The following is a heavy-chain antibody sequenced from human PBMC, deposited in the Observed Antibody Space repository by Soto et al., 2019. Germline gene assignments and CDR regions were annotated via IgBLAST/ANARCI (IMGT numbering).Heavy chain of an antibody. CDR3: VRDTADTPMIY. V-gene: IGHV1-69*01. Sequence: QVQLVQSGAEVRKPGSSVKVSCKSSGGIFRSNAISWVRQAPGQGLEWMGAIIPQFPPPYYAQGFQGRVTITADESTSTAYVALDNLTSDDTAVYFCVRDTADTPMIYWGQGTLLTVSS. CDR1: GGIFRSNA. J-gene: IGHJ4*02. D-gene: IGHD5-18*01. CDR2: IIPQFPPP.